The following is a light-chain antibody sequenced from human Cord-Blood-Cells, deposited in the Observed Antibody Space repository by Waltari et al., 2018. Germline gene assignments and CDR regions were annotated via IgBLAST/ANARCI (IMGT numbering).Light chain of an antibody. J-gene: IGLJ1*01. Sequence: QSARTQPASVSGSPGQSITISCTGTSSYVGSYNLVSWYQQHPGKAPKLMIYEGSKRPSGVSNRFSGSKSGNTASLTISGLQAEDEADYYCCSYAGSSTYVFGTGTKVTVL. V-gene: IGLV2-23*01. CDR3: CSYAGSSTYV. CDR1: SSYVGSYNL. CDR2: EGS.